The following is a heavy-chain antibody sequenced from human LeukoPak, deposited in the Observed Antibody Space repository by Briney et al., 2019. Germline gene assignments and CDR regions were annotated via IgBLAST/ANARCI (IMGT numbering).Heavy chain of an antibody. J-gene: IGHJ4*02. CDR1: RFTFSNAW. CDR2: IKSKTDGGTT. V-gene: IGHV3-15*01. Sequence: PGGSLRLSCAASRFTFSNAWMSWVRQAPGKGLEWVGRIKSKTDGGTTDYAAPVKGRFTISRDDSKNTLYLQMNSLKTEDTAVYYCTSDSNPHIVVVPAATDYWGQGTLVTVSS. D-gene: IGHD2-2*01. CDR3: TSDSNPHIVVVPAATDY.